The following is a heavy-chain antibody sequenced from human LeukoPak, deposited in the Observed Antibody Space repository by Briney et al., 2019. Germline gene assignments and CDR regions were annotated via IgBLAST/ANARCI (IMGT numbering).Heavy chain of an antibody. CDR2: IYYSGST. V-gene: IGHV4-39*01. CDR3: ARLRIGEPFDY. Sequence: PSETLSLTCTASGDSISSSNYYWGWIRQPPGKGLEYIGSIYYSGSTYYNPSLKSRVTISVDTSKNQFSLYLSSVTAADAAVYYCARLRIGEPFDYWGQGTLVTVSS. CDR1: GDSISSSNYY. J-gene: IGHJ4*02. D-gene: IGHD3-10*01.